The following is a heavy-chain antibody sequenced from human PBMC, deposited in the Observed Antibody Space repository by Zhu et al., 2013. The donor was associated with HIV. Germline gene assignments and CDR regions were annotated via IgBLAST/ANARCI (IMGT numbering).Heavy chain of an antibody. CDR1: GGSISSSSYY. CDR2: IYYSGST. CDR3: ATYDSSGDGAFDI. Sequence: QVQLQESGPGLVKPSETLSLTCTVSGGSISSSSYYWGWIRQPPGKGLEWIGSIYYSGSTYYNPSLKSRVTISVDTSKNQFSLKLSSVTAADTAVYYCATYDSSGDGAFDIWGQGTMVTVSS. J-gene: IGHJ3*02. D-gene: IGHD3-22*01. V-gene: IGHV4-39*07.